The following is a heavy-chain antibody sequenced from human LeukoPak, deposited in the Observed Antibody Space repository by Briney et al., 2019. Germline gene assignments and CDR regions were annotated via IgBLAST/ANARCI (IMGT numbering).Heavy chain of an antibody. D-gene: IGHD3-22*01. CDR1: GFTFSTYG. J-gene: IGHJ4*02. Sequence: GGSLRLSCAASGFTFSTYGMHWVRQAPGKGLEWVAVILFDGNNKYYADSVRGRFTISRDNSKNTLYLQMNSLRAEDTAVYYCARDFEDYYDSSGYAPFDYWGQGTLVTVSS. CDR3: ARDFEDYYDSSGYAPFDY. CDR2: ILFDGNNK. V-gene: IGHV3-30*03.